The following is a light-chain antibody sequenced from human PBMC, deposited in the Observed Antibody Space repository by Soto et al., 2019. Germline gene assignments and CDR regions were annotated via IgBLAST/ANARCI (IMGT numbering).Light chain of an antibody. J-gene: IGLJ3*02. CDR1: SSDVGGYNY. Sequence: QSALTQPASVSGSPGQSITISCTGTSSDVGGYNYVSWYHQHPGKAPKLMIYEVSNRPSGVSNRFSGSKSGNTASLTISGLQAEDEADYYCSSFTSINTWVFGGGTKVTVL. CDR3: SSFTSINTWV. CDR2: EVS. V-gene: IGLV2-14*01.